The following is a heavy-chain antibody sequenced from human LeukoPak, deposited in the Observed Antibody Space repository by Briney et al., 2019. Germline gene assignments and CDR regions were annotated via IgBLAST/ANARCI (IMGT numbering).Heavy chain of an antibody. CDR2: INHSGGT. CDR1: GGSFSGYY. CDR3: ARGTRPGFLEWLNNWFDP. V-gene: IGHV4-34*01. J-gene: IGHJ5*02. D-gene: IGHD3-3*01. Sequence: SETLSLTCAVYGGSFSGYYWSWIRQPPGKGLEWIGEINHSGGTNYNPSLKSRVTISADTSKNQFSLKLSSVTAADTAVYYCARGTRPGFLEWLNNWFDPWGREPWSPSPQ.